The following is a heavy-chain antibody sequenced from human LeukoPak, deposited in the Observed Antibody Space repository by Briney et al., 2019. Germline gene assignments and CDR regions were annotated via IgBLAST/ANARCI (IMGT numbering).Heavy chain of an antibody. CDR3: AKGGIAVALVY. CDR1: GFTFSSYG. V-gene: IGHV3-30*18. Sequence: QSGRSLRLSCAASGFTFSSYGMHWVRQAPGKGLEWVAVISYDGSNKYYADSVKGRFTISRDNSKNTLYLQMSSLRAEDTAVYYCAKGGIAVALVYWGQGTLVTVSS. CDR2: ISYDGSNK. D-gene: IGHD6-19*01. J-gene: IGHJ4*02.